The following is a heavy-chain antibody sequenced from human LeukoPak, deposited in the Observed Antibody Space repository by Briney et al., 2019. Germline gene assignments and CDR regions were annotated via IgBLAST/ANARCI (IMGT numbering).Heavy chain of an antibody. Sequence: PSETLSLTCTVSGGSISSYYWSWIRQPPGKGLEWVGYIYYSGGTNYNPSLKSRVTISVDTSKNQFSLKLRSVTAAETALYYCARDSSSGYYTFDYWGQGTQVTVSS. CDR2: IYYSGGT. CDR3: ARDSSSGYYTFDY. D-gene: IGHD3-22*01. J-gene: IGHJ4*02. CDR1: GGSISSYY. V-gene: IGHV4-59*01.